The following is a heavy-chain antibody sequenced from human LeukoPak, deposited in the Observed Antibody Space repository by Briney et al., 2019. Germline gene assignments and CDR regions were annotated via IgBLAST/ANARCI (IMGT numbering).Heavy chain of an antibody. J-gene: IGHJ4*02. Sequence: GGSLRLSCAASGFTFSSYWMSWVRQAPGKGLEWVANIKQDGSEKYYVDSVKGRFTISRDNAKNSLYPQMNSLRAEDTAVYYCASNSEYYYDSSGYITGWGQGTLVTVSS. CDR2: IKQDGSEK. CDR3: ASNSEYYYDSSGYITG. CDR1: GFTFSSYW. D-gene: IGHD3-22*01. V-gene: IGHV3-7*01.